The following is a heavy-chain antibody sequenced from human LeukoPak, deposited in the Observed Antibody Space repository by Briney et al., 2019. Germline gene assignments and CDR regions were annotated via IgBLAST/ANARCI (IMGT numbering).Heavy chain of an antibody. Sequence: GGSLRPSCAASGFTFSSYGMHWVRQAPGKGLEWVAVISYDGSNKYYADSVKGRFTISRDNSKNTLYLQMNSLRAEDTAVYYCAGVPFDYWGQGTLVTVSS. CDR1: GFTFSSYG. D-gene: IGHD2-8*01. CDR3: AGVPFDY. J-gene: IGHJ4*02. CDR2: ISYDGSNK. V-gene: IGHV3-30*03.